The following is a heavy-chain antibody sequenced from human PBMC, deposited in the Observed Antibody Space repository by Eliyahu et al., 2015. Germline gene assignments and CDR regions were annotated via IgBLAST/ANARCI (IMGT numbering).Heavy chain of an antibody. V-gene: IGHV6-1*01. Sequence: QVQLQQSGPGLVKPSQTLSLTCXISGDSVSSNXAAWNWIRQSPSRGLEWLGRTYYRSKWYNDYAVSVKSRITINPDTSKNQFSLQLNSVTPEDTAVYYCARDGGPYSGSYGGGFDYWGQGTLVTVSS. CDR1: GDSVSSNXAA. D-gene: IGHD1-26*01. CDR3: ARDGGPYSGSYGGGFDY. CDR2: TYYRSKWYN. J-gene: IGHJ4*02.